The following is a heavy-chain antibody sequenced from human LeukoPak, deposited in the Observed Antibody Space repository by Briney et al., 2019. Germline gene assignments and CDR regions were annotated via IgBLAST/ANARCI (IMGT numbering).Heavy chain of an antibody. CDR2: TYYRSKWYN. D-gene: IGHD1-26*01. J-gene: IGHJ2*01. V-gene: IGHV6-1*01. Sequence: SQTLSLTCAISGDSVSSNSATWGWIRQSPSRGLEWLGRTYYRSKWYNEYAVSVKSRITINPDTSKNQFSLQLNSVTPEDTAVYYCARGKWELLSHYWCFDLWGRGTLVTVSS. CDR1: GDSVSSNSAT. CDR3: ARGKWELLSHYWCFDL.